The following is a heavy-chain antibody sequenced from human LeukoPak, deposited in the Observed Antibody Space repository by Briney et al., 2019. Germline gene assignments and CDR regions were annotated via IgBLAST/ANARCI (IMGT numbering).Heavy chain of an antibody. CDR3: ARESRGLVVVPAAIFGWFGP. V-gene: IGHV3-33*01. CDR1: GFTFSSYG. J-gene: IGHJ5*02. D-gene: IGHD2-2*02. Sequence: GGSLGLSCAASGFTFSSYGMHWVRPAPGKGLEWVAVIWYDGSNKYYADSVKGRFTISRDNSKNTLYLQMNSLRAEDTAVYYCARESRGLVVVPAAIFGWFGPWGQGTLVTVSS. CDR2: IWYDGSNK.